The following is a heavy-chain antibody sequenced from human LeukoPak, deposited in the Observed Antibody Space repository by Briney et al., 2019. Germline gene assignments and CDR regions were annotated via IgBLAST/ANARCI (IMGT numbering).Heavy chain of an antibody. J-gene: IGHJ4*02. Sequence: SETLSLTCTVSGGSISSSSKYWGWIRQPPGKGLEWIGSIHYAGSTYYNPSLKSRVTMSVDTSKNQFSLKLSSVTAADTAVYYCASPTPGYSSGWYYFDYWGQGTQVTVSS. CDR2: IHYAGST. V-gene: IGHV4-39*01. CDR1: GGSISSSSKY. D-gene: IGHD6-19*01. CDR3: ASPTPGYSSGWYYFDY.